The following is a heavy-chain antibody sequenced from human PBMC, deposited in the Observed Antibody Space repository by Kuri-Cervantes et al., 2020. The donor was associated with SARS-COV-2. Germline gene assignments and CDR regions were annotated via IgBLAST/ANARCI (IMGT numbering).Heavy chain of an antibody. CDR2: INSDGSST. CDR1: GFTFSSYW. V-gene: IGHV3-74*01. CDR3: AKGGIGYSSSWYNY. D-gene: IGHD6-13*01. Sequence: GESLKISCAASGFTFSSYWMHWVRQAPGKGLVWVSRINSDGSSTSYADSVKGRFTISRDNSKNTLYLQMNSLRAEDTAVYYCAKGGIGYSSSWYNYWGQGTLVTVSS. J-gene: IGHJ4*02.